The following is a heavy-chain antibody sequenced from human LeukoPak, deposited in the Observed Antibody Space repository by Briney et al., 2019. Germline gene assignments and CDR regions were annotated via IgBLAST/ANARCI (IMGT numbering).Heavy chain of an antibody. CDR2: INQDASEI. Sequence: GGSLRLSCAASGFTFSGYWMNWYRQAPGKGLEWVGNINQDASEINYVDSVRGRFTIFRDNAKNSLHLQMNSLRAEDTAVYYCATDRATTDWRKRFASWGQGTLVTVSS. V-gene: IGHV3-7*04. CDR1: GFTFSGYW. J-gene: IGHJ4*02. CDR3: ATDRATTDWRKRFAS. D-gene: IGHD3-9*01.